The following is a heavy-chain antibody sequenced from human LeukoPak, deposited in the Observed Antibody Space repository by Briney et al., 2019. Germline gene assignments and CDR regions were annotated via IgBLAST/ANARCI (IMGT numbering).Heavy chain of an antibody. CDR3: ARDPYSGTYGDTYYYYMDV. J-gene: IGHJ6*03. V-gene: IGHV3-21*01. Sequence: GGSLRLSCAASGFTFSSYNMNWVRQAPGKGLEWVSSITSTGSYTFYADSVKGRFTISRDNARNSLYLQMNSLRAEDTAVYYCARDPYSGTYGDTYYYYMDVWGKGTTVTISS. CDR1: GFTFSSYN. CDR2: ITSTGSYT. D-gene: IGHD1-26*01.